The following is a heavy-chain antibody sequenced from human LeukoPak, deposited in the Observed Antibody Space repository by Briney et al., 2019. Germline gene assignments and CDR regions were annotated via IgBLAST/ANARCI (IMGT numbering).Heavy chain of an antibody. Sequence: GGSLRLSCAASGFTFNDYWMSWVRQAPGKGLEYVSAISSNGGSTYYANSVKGRFTISRDNSKNTLYLQMGSLRAEDMAVYYCARGAHYYDSSGYSYWGQGTLVTVSS. CDR2: ISSNGGST. J-gene: IGHJ4*02. CDR3: ARGAHYYDSSGYSY. CDR1: GFTFNDYW. V-gene: IGHV3-64*01. D-gene: IGHD3-22*01.